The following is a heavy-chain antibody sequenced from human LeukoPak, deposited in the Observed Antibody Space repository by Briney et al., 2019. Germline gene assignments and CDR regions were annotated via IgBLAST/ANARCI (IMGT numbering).Heavy chain of an antibody. CDR1: GFTFSSYE. J-gene: IGHJ6*03. CDR3: GSRAAYGSGSWWVADYYYYYMDV. CDR2: ISSSGSTI. V-gene: IGHV3-48*03. D-gene: IGHD3-10*01. Sequence: PGGSLRLSCAASGFTFSSYEMNWVRQAPGKGLEWVSYISSSGSTIYYADSVKGRFTISRDNAKNPLYLQMNSLRTEGTAVYYCGSRAAYGSGSWWVADYYYYYMDVWGKGTTVTVSS.